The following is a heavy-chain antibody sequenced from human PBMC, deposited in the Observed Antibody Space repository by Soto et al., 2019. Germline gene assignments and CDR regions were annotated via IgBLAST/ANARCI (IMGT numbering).Heavy chain of an antibody. Sequence: QVQLVQSGAEVKKPGSSVKVSCKASGGTFSSYAISWVRQAPGQGLEWMGGIIPIFGTANYAQKFQGRVTITADESTSTAYMELSSLRSEDTAVYYCARAQSGYYYDSSGYYYGYWGQGTLVTVSS. CDR2: IIPIFGTA. CDR3: ARAQSGYYYDSSGYYYGY. CDR1: GGTFSSYA. J-gene: IGHJ4*02. V-gene: IGHV1-69*01. D-gene: IGHD3-22*01.